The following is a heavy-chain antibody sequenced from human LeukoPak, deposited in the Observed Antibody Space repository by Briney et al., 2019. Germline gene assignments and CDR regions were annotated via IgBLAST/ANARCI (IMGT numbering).Heavy chain of an antibody. CDR1: GFTFSSYW. V-gene: IGHV3-7*04. CDR2: IKQDGSEK. CDR3: ARGFRGANWFDP. J-gene: IGHJ5*02. Sequence: GGSLRLSCAASGFTFSSYWMTWVRQAPGRGLEWAANIKQDGSEKYYLDSVKGRFTISRDNANNSLYLQMNSLRGEDTAVYYCARGFRGANWFDPWGQGTLVTVSS. D-gene: IGHD3-10*01.